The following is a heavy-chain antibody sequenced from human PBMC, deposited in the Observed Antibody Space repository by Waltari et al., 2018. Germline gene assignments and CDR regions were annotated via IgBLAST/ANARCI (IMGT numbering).Heavy chain of an antibody. D-gene: IGHD1-20*01. CDR2: GSYDGRTK. Sequence: QVQLVESGGGVVQPGRSLRLSCAASGLTFSNFGMHWVRRAPGKGLEWVAVGSYDGRTKYYADSVTGRFTVSRDNSRNTLYLQMDSLRAEDTAMYYCAKEWNNWNDYFDYWGQGTLVTVSS. V-gene: IGHV3-30*18. CDR1: GLTFSNFG. J-gene: IGHJ4*02. CDR3: AKEWNNWNDYFDY.